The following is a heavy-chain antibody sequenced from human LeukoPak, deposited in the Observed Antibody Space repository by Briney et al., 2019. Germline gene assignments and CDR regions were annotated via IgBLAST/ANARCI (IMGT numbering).Heavy chain of an antibody. J-gene: IGHJ4*02. Sequence: GGSLRLSCAASGFTLSNSWMHWVRQAPGKGLVWVSRTNGDGSDTSYADSVKGRFTISRDSATNTLYLQMNSLRAEDTAIYYCVRDGEYSHGIDFDYWGQGTLVTVPP. D-gene: IGHD5-18*01. CDR2: TNGDGSDT. CDR3: VRDGEYSHGIDFDY. CDR1: GFTLSNSW. V-gene: IGHV3-74*01.